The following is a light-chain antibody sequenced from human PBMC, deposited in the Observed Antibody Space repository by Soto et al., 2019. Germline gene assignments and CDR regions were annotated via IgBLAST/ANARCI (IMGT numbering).Light chain of an antibody. CDR1: QSVSSY. CDR2: DAS. Sequence: EIVLTQSPATLSLSPGERATLSCRASQSVSSYLAWYQQKPGQAPRLLIYDASNRATGIPARFSGSGSGTDFTRTISSLEPEDFAVYYCQQRSVWYTFGQGTKLEIK. J-gene: IGKJ2*01. V-gene: IGKV3-11*01. CDR3: QQRSVWYT.